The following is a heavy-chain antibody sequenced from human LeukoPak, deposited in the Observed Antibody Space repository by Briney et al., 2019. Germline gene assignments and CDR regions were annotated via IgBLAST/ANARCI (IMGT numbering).Heavy chain of an antibody. V-gene: IGHV3-23*01. CDR3: ATGRAAAGWDTFDY. D-gene: IGHD6-13*01. Sequence: GGSLRLSCAASGFTFSSYAMSWVRQAPGKGLEWVSPISGSGGSTYYAASVKGRFTISRDNSKNTLYLQMNSLRAEDTAVYYCATGRAAAGWDTFDYWGQGTLVTVSS. J-gene: IGHJ4*02. CDR1: GFTFSSYA. CDR2: ISGSGGST.